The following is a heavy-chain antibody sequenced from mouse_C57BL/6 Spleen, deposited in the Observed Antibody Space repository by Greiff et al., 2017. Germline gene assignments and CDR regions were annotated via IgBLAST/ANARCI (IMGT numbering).Heavy chain of an antibody. CDR3: ARWNYGSSGYFDV. CDR2: FHPYNDDT. CDR1: GYTFTTYP. Sequence: VQLVESGVELVKPGASVKMSCKASGYTFTTYPIEWMKQNHGKSLEWIGNFHPYNDDTKYNEKFKGKATLTVEKSSSTVYLELSRLTSDDSAVYYCARWNYGSSGYFDVWGTGTTVTVSS. D-gene: IGHD1-1*01. J-gene: IGHJ1*03. V-gene: IGHV1-47*01.